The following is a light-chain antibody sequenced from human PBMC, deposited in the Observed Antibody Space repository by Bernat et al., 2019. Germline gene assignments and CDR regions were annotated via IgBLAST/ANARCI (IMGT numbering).Light chain of an antibody. Sequence: QSVLTQPPSASGTPGQRVTISCSGSSSNIGSNYVYWYQQLPGTAPKLLIYRHNQRPSGVPDRFSGSKSGTSASLAISGLRSEDEADYCCAAWDDSLSGPVFGGGTKLTVL. CDR1: SSNIGSNY. CDR3: AAWDDSLSGPV. CDR2: RHN. V-gene: IGLV1-47*01. J-gene: IGLJ3*02.